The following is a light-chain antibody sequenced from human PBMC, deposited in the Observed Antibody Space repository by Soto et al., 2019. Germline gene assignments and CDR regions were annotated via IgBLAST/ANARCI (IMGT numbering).Light chain of an antibody. Sequence: QSALTQPASVSGSPGQSITISCTGSSSDVGNYNVVSWYQQPPGKAPKLIIYEDNKRPSGISNRFSGSKSADTASLTISGLQAEDESDYYCSSFAGGVIFGGGTKVTVL. CDR3: SSFAGGVI. J-gene: IGLJ2*01. CDR2: EDN. CDR1: SSDVGNYNV. V-gene: IGLV2-23*01.